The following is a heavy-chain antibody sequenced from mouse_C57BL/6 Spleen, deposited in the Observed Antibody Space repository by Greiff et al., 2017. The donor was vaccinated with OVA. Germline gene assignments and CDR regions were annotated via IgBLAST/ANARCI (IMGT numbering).Heavy chain of an antibody. J-gene: IGHJ4*01. CDR3: ARVRIYDGYYDYAMDY. D-gene: IGHD2-3*01. Sequence: LVESGAELMKPGASVKLSCKATGYTFTGYWIEWVKQRPGHGLEWIGEILPGSGSTNYNEKFKGKATFTADTSSNTAYMQLSSLTTEDSAIYYCARVRIYDGYYDYAMDYWGQGTSVTVSS. CDR2: ILPGSGST. CDR1: GYTFTGYW. V-gene: IGHV1-9*01.